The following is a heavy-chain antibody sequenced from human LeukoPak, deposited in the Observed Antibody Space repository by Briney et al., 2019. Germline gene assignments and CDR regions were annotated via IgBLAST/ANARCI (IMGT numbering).Heavy chain of an antibody. CDR2: IYTSGST. CDR3: ARGIFGVVIINYYYYYMDV. J-gene: IGHJ6*03. V-gene: IGHV4-4*09. Sequence: SETLSLTCTVSGLSISSYYWSWIRQPPGKGLEWIGYIYTSGSTNYNPSLKSRVTISVDTPKNQFSLKLSSVTAADTAVYYCARGIFGVVIINYYYYYMDVWGKGTTVTVSS. D-gene: IGHD3-3*01. CDR1: GLSISSYY.